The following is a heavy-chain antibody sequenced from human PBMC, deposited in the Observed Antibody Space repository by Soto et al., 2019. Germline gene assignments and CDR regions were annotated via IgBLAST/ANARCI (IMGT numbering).Heavy chain of an antibody. CDR3: AREDLDDIMSGYFLSYGMDV. V-gene: IGHV1-69*06. CDR2: IIPLFDTA. D-gene: IGHD3-9*01. CDR1: GGSLNNDA. Sequence: AASLKVSSKGCGGSLNNDAIRWVRQAPGQGLEWMGGIIPLFDTANYAQKFQGRVTFTADKSTGTAYMELSSLRSEDTAVYFCAREDLDDIMSGYFLSYGMDVWGQGTTVTVSS. J-gene: IGHJ6*02.